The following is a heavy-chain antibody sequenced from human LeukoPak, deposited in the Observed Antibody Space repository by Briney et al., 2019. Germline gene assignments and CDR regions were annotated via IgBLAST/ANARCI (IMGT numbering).Heavy chain of an antibody. CDR1: GFTFGSYG. J-gene: IGHJ1*01. CDR3: ATYSSLNRREFQY. D-gene: IGHD3-22*01. V-gene: IGHV3-30*03. Sequence: PGGSLRLSCAASGFTFGSYGMHWVRQAPGKGLEWVAVISYDGSNKYYADSVKGRFTISRDNSKNTLYLQMNSLRAEDTAVYYCATYSSLNRREFQYWGQGTLLTVSS. CDR2: ISYDGSNK.